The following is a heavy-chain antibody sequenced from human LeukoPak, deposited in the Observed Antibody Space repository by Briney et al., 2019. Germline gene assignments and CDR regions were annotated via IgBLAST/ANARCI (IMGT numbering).Heavy chain of an antibody. CDR1: GFTVSSNY. D-gene: IGHD2-2*01. CDR3: ARDRIVVVPAATDNYYYGMDV. CDR2: IYSGGST. Sequence: GGSLRLSCAASGFTVSSNYMSWVRQAPGKGLEWVPVIYSGGSTYYADSVKGRFTISRDNSKNTLYLQMNSLRAEDTAVYYCARDRIVVVPAATDNYYYGMDVWGQGTTVTVSS. V-gene: IGHV3-66*01. J-gene: IGHJ6*02.